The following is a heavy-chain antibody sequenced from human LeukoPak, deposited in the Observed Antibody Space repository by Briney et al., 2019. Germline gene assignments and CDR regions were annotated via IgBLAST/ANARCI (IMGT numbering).Heavy chain of an antibody. J-gene: IGHJ5*02. Sequence: GGSLRLSCAASGFTFSSYWMSWVRQAPGKGREWVANIKQAGSERYYVDSVKGRFTISRDNAKNSLYLQMNSLRAEDTAVYYCAREPQPNWFAPWGQGTLVTVSS. V-gene: IGHV3-7*01. CDR3: AREPQPNWFAP. CDR1: GFTFSSYW. D-gene: IGHD6-13*01. CDR2: IKQAGSER.